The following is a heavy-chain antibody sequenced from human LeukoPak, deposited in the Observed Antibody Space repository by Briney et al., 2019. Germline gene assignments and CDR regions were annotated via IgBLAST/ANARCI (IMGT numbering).Heavy chain of an antibody. Sequence: GGSLRLSCAASGFTFSTYALGWVRQAPGKGLEWVSAISAGGGSTYYADSVKGRFTISRDNSKNTLYLQMNSLRAEDTARYFCARDPNGDYIGAFDFLGQGTVVTVSS. D-gene: IGHD4-17*01. V-gene: IGHV3-23*01. CDR1: GFTFSTYA. J-gene: IGHJ3*01. CDR2: ISAGGGST. CDR3: ARDPNGDYIGAFDF.